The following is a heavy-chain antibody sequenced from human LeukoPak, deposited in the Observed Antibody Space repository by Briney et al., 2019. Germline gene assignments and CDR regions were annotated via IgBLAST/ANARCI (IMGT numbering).Heavy chain of an antibody. D-gene: IGHD3-9*01. J-gene: IGHJ4*02. CDR1: GFTFSDYY. CDR2: ISSSGSTI. CDR3: AREAALRYFDWLHDY. Sequence: GGSLRLSCAASGFTFSDYYMSWIRQAPGKGLEWVSYISSSGSTIYYADSVKGRFTISRDNAKNSLYLQMNSLSAEDTAVYYCAREAALRYFDWLHDYWGQGTLVTVSS. V-gene: IGHV3-11*01.